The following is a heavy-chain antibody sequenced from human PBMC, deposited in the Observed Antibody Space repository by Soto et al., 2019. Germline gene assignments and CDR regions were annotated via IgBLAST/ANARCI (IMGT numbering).Heavy chain of an antibody. V-gene: IGHV4-30-2*01. Sequence: SETLSLTCAVSGGSIISGGYSWSWIRQPPGKGLEWIGYIYSGTTHYNPSLESRGTIAMDGTKNQVSLSLMSVTAAATAVYYFATEDSGAFFDVWGQGTLVTVSS. J-gene: IGHJ4*02. CDR1: GGSIISGGYS. CDR3: ATEDSGAFFDV. D-gene: IGHD6-19*01. CDR2: IYSGTT.